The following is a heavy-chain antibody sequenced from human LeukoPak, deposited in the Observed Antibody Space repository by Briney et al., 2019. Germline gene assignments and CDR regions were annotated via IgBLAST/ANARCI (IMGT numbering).Heavy chain of an antibody. CDR2: ISSSGSTI. CDR3: ARDFAYQQFDY. D-gene: IGHD2-2*01. V-gene: IGHV3-48*03. J-gene: IGHJ4*02. Sequence: GGSLRLSCAASGFTFSSYEMNWVRQAPGKGLEWVSYISSSGSTIYYADSVKGRFTISRDNAKNSLYLQMNSLRAEDTAVYYCARDFAYQQFDYWGQGTLVTVSS. CDR1: GFTFSSYE.